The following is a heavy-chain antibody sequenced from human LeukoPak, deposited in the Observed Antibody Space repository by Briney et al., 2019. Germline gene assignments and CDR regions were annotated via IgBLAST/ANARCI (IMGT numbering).Heavy chain of an antibody. D-gene: IGHD4-17*01. CDR2: IRKDGSEK. CDR3: ARQDYGYSAF. CDR1: GFTFSSYW. J-gene: IGHJ4*02. Sequence: GGSLRLSCATSGFTFSSYWMSWVRQAPGKGLEWVANIRKDGSEKYFVDSVKGRFTISRDNAKNSLFLHMNSLRAEDTAVYYCARQDYGYSAFWGQGTLVTVSS. V-gene: IGHV3-7*01.